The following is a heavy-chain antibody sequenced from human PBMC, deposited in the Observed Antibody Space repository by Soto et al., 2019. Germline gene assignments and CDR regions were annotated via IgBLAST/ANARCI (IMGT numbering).Heavy chain of an antibody. CDR1: GFTFDNYA. D-gene: IGHD2-15*01. CDR3: VKDSYADFHRVLSTAEYFFDY. V-gene: IGHV3-9*01. Sequence: PGGSLRLSCTASGFTFDNYAMHWVRQGPGRGLEWVSGITWNSGKIAYADSVEGRFTIARDDDNNSLYLQMNSLRPEDTALYYCVKDSYADFHRVLSTAEYFFDYWGHGTLVTVSS. J-gene: IGHJ4*01. CDR2: ITWNSGKI.